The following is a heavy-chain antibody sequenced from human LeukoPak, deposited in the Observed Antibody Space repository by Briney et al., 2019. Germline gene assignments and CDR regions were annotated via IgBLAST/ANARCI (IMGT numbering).Heavy chain of an antibody. Sequence: PSETLSLTCTVSGGSISSSSYYWGWIRQPPGKGLEWIGSIYYSGSTYYNPSLKSRVTISVDTSKNQFSLKLSSVTAADTAVYYCARFTEIAVADYYYYGMDVWGQGTTVTVSS. CDR2: IYYSGST. D-gene: IGHD6-19*01. CDR1: GGSISSSSYY. CDR3: ARFTEIAVADYYYYGMDV. V-gene: IGHV4-39*01. J-gene: IGHJ6*02.